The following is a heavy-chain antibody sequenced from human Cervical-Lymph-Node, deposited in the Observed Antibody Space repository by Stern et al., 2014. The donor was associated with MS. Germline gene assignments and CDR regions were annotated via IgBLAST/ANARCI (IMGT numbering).Heavy chain of an antibody. D-gene: IGHD6-13*01. CDR1: GGSVSSGSYY. Sequence: QVQLQESGPGLVKPSETLSLTCTVSGGSVSSGSYYWSWIRQPPGKGLEWIGYIYYSGSTNYNPSLKSRVTISVDTSKNQFSLKLSSVTAADTAVYYCARTSIAAKARYYGMDVWGQGTTVTVSS. CDR2: IYYSGST. J-gene: IGHJ6*02. V-gene: IGHV4-61*01. CDR3: ARTSIAAKARYYGMDV.